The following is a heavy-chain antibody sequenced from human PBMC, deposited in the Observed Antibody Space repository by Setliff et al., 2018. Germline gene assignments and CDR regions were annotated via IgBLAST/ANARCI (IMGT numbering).Heavy chain of an antibody. Sequence: PGGSMRLSCAASGFSFSSYAMSWVRQAPGKGLEWVSTTSGGGGFSTYYADSVKGRFTISRDNSNLFLQMNNLRAEDTAFYFCAKDASYYDILTGANYLDTWGQGTLVTVSS. CDR3: AKDASYYDILTGANYLDT. V-gene: IGHV3-23*01. CDR1: GFSFSSYA. D-gene: IGHD3-9*01. CDR2: TSGGGGFST. J-gene: IGHJ5*02.